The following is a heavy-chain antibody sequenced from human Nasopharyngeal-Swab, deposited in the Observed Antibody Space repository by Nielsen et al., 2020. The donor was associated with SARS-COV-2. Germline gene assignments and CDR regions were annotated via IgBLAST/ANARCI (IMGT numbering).Heavy chain of an antibody. V-gene: IGHV1-69*13. Sequence: SVKVSCKASGDTFSRYAFSWVRQASGQGVGWIGAILPDYGTTTYAQKFHDRVTITADESTSTVYMDLSSLNSEDTALYYCARDRPDHCSSTSCYIRGGFDIWGQGTMVTVS. J-gene: IGHJ3*02. CDR3: ARDRPDHCSSTSCYIRGGFDI. CDR1: GDTFSRYA. CDR2: ILPDYGTT. D-gene: IGHD2-2*01.